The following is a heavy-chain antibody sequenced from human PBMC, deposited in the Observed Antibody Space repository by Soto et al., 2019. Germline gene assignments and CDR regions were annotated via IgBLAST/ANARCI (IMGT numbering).Heavy chain of an antibody. D-gene: IGHD3-16*01. J-gene: IGHJ4*02. CDR2: ISSSSSTI. CDR3: ARGGAYLTFDY. CDR1: GFTFSSYS. V-gene: IGHV3-48*02. Sequence: EVQLVESGGGLVQPGGSLRLSCAASGFTFSSYSMNWVRQAPGKGLEWVSYISSSSSTIYYADSVKGRFTISRDNAKNSLYLQINSLRDEDTAVYYCARGGAYLTFDYWGQGTLVTVSS.